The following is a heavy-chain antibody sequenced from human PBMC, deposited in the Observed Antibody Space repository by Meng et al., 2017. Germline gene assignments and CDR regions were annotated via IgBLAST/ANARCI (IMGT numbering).Heavy chain of an antibody. CDR1: GGSFSGNY. D-gene: IGHD3-10*01. V-gene: IGHV4-34*01. CDR2: INHSGST. CDR3: ARVVNKGGYLRVGYFDY. Sequence: QLQLQESGPGLVKPSETLSLTCAVYGGSFSGNYWSWIRQPPGKGLEWIGEINHSGSTNYNPSLKSRVTISVDTSKNQFSLKLSSVTAADTAVYYCARVVNKGGYLRVGYFDYWGQGTLVTVSS. J-gene: IGHJ4*02.